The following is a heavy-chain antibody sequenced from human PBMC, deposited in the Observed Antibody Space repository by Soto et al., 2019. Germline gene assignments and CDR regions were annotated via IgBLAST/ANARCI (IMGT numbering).Heavy chain of an antibody. CDR2: IYSDGSRT. D-gene: IGHD6-19*01. V-gene: IGHV3-74*01. CDR3: ARGPTGWYGYDY. CDR1: GFTFSSSW. J-gene: IGHJ4*02. Sequence: EVQLVESGGGLVQPGGSLRLSCAASGFTFSSSWMDWVRQAPGKGLVWVSRIYSDGSRTNYADSVQGRFTISRDNAKNTLYLQMNSLRAEDTALYYCARGPTGWYGYDYWGQGTLVTVSS.